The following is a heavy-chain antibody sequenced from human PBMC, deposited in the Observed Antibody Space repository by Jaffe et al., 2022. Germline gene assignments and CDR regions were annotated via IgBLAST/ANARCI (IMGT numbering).Heavy chain of an antibody. CDR3: ARGGVDRDYYYYMDV. CDR1: GGSISSYY. J-gene: IGHJ6*03. V-gene: IGHV4-59*01. D-gene: IGHD3-10*01. CDR2: IYYSGST. Sequence: QVQLQESGPGLVKPSETLSLTCTVSGGSISSYYWSWIRQPPGKGLEWIGYIYYSGSTNYNPSLKSRVTISVDTSKNQFSLKLSSVTAADTAVYYCARGGVDRDYYYYMDVWGKGTTVTVSS.